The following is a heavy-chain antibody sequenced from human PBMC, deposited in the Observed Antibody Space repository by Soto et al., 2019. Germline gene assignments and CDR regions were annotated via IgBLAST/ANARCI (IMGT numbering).Heavy chain of an antibody. CDR1: GFSLSTSGVG. CDR2: IYWDDDK. V-gene: IGHV2-5*02. CDR3: AHRRSLTYDYGSGSPYFDY. J-gene: IGHJ4*02. D-gene: IGHD3-10*01. Sequence: QITLKESGPTLVKPTQTLTLTCTFSGFSLSTSGVGVGWIRQPPGKALEWLALIYWDDDKRYSPSLKSRLTTTTHPSNNQVVLTRTTMDPDDTATYYCAHRRSLTYDYGSGSPYFDYWGQGTLVTVSS.